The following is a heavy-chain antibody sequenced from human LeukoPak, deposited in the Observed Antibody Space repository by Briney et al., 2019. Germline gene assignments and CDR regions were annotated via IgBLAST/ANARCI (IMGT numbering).Heavy chain of an antibody. CDR1: GFTSSIYA. J-gene: IGHJ6*03. CDR3: AKVSNYDSYHYMDV. D-gene: IGHD3-22*01. V-gene: IGHV3-23*01. CDR2: IRGRGGTP. Sequence: PRGSPRLSCEVSGFTSSIYAISWVPPAPGERLGWVSAIRGRGGTPYYSDSVKGRFPIPRDSSKNTPHLQINRLRAQDTAVYYCAKVSNYDSYHYMDVWSKGTTVTVPS.